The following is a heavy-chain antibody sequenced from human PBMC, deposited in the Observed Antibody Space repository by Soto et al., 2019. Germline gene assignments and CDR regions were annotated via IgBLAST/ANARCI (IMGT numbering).Heavy chain of an antibody. D-gene: IGHD3-3*01. CDR2: TYYRSKWYN. J-gene: IGHJ4*02. CDR3: AENYDCWSDRSVPFDY. Sequence: LQALSLSCAISGDSVSSDSAAWNWIRQSPSRGLEWLGRTYYRSKWYNDYAVSVKSRITINPDTSKNQFSLQLNSVTPEDTAVYYCAENYDCWSDRSVPFDYWGQGTLVTVSS. CDR1: GDSVSSDSAA. V-gene: IGHV6-1*01.